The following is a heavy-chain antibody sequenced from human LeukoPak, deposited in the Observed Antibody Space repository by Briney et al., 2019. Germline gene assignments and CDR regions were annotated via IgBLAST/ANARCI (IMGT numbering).Heavy chain of an antibody. V-gene: IGHV3-30*02. Sequence: GGSLRLSCAASGFIFSNYAMQWVRQAPGMGLEWVAFIRYDGGNTYYADSVKGRFTISRDNAKNSLYLQMNSLRAEDTAVYYCARGLVRDYYDSSGYYIYYYYYMDVWGKGTTVTISS. CDR3: ARGLVRDYYDSSGYYIYYYYYMDV. CDR1: GFIFSNYA. D-gene: IGHD3-22*01. J-gene: IGHJ6*03. CDR2: IRYDGGNT.